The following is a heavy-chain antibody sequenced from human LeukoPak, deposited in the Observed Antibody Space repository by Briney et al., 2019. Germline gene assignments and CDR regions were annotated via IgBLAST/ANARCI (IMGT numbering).Heavy chain of an antibody. D-gene: IGHD5-12*01. J-gene: IGHJ4*02. CDR1: GFTFSSYS. Sequence: GGSLRLSCAASGFTFSSYSMNWVRQAPGKGLEWVSYISSSSSTIYYADSVKGRFTISRDNAKNSLYLQMNSLRAEDTAVYYCARDRGSGYVYFDYWGQGTLVTVSS. V-gene: IGHV3-48*04. CDR2: ISSSSSTI. CDR3: ARDRGSGYVYFDY.